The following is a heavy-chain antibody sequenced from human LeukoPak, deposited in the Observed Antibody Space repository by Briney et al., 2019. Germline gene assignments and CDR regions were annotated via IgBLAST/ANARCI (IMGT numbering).Heavy chain of an antibody. D-gene: IGHD3-10*01. CDR2: INSGSDYI. CDR1: GFTFSSYS. V-gene: IGHV3-21*01. CDR3: ARDQFGKGNWFDP. Sequence: GGSLRLSCAASGFTFSSYSMTWVRQAPGKGLEWVSSINSGSDYILYADSVKGRFIISRDNAKNSLYLQMSGLRAEDTAVYYCARDQFGKGNWFDPWGQGTLVTVSS. J-gene: IGHJ5*02.